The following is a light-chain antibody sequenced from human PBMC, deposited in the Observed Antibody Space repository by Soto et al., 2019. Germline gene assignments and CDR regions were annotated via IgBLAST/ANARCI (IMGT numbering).Light chain of an antibody. V-gene: IGKV3-20*01. CDR2: GAS. CDR3: QQYNTYST. J-gene: IGKJ5*01. Sequence: EIVLTQSPGTLSLSPGERATLSCRASQSVSSNYLAWYQQKPGQAPRLLIYGASSRATGIPDRFSGSGSGSEFNFTITGLQPDDFATYFCQQYNTYSTFGQGTRLEIK. CDR1: QSVSSNY.